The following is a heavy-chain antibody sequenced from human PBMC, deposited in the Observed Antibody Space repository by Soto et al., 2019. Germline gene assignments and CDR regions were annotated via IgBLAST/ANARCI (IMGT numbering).Heavy chain of an antibody. J-gene: IGHJ5*02. CDR2: VNTDGSTT. Sequence: PGGSLRLSCEASGFIFSNFWMHWVRQVPGRGLVWVSGVNTDGSTTAYADSVKGRFTISRDNARKKVSLEMNSLRAEETAIYYCTRGAWDCGSASCLINRWGQGTLVTVSS. V-gene: IGHV3-74*01. D-gene: IGHD2-2*01. CDR1: GFIFSNFW. CDR3: TRGAWDCGSASCLINR.